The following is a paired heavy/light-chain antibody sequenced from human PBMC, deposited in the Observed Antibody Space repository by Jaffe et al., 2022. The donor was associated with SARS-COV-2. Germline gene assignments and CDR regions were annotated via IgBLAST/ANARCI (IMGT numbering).Heavy chain of an antibody. CDR3: ASGRVSDRSGYSPWYDGLDV. Sequence: QVQLQESGPGLVKPSGTLPLTCAVSGGSISSSNWWTWVRQPPEKGLEWIAEIHHSGTTNYNPSLRSRVTILVDKSKNQFSLNLRSVTAADTAVYYCASGRVSDRSGYSPWYDGLDVWGQGTPVTVSS. D-gene: IGHD3-22*01. V-gene: IGHV4-4*02. CDR2: IHHSGTT. CDR1: GGSISSSNW. J-gene: IGHJ6*02.
Light chain of an antibody. J-gene: IGKJ1*01. CDR2: DVA. CDR3: QQSYSDPRT. CDR1: RRISTY. Sequence: DIQMTQSPSSLSASIGDRVTITCRASRRISTYLNWYQQKPGKAPNLLIYDVASLQSGVPSRFSGSGSGTDFTLTITSLRPEDSATYYCQQSYSDPRTFGQGTKVEVK. V-gene: IGKV1-39*01.